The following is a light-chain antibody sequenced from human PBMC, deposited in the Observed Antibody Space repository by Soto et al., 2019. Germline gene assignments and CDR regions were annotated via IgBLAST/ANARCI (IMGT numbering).Light chain of an antibody. J-gene: IGKJ3*01. CDR3: RHYGTSAL. CDR1: QSVSSSY. CDR2: GAS. Sequence: EIVLTQSPGTLSLSPGERATLSCRASQSVSSSYLAWYQQKPGQAPRLLIYGASSRATGIPDRFSVSASGTDFTLTIRRLEPEDFAVYYGRHYGTSALFGPGTKVDIK. V-gene: IGKV3-20*01.